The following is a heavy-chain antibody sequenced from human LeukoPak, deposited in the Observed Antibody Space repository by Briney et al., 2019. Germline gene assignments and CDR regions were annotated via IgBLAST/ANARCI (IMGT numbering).Heavy chain of an antibody. V-gene: IGHV1-18*01. D-gene: IGHD6-6*01. J-gene: IGHJ4*02. CDR3: ARTDPTPYSSSSDLDY. Sequence: ASVKVSCKASGYTFTSYGISWVRQAPGQGLEWMGWISAYNGNTNYAQKLQGRVTMTTDTSTSTAYMELRSLRSDDTAVYYCARTDPTPYSSSSDLDYWGQRTLVTVSS. CDR2: ISAYNGNT. CDR1: GYTFTSYG.